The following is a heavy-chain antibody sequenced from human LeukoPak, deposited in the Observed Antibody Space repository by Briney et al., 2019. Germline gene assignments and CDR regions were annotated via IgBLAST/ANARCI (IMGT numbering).Heavy chain of an antibody. Sequence: SGTLSLTCAVYGGSFSGYYWGWLRHPPGKGRERIGRIYYSGSPDYSPSRKSRVTIFVEPSKDQFSLKLSSVTAADTAVYYCALTQGSFRIDAFDIWGQGTMVAVSS. CDR2: IYYSGSP. CDR1: GGSFSGYY. V-gene: IGHV4-59*05. D-gene: IGHD2-15*01. CDR3: ALTQGSFRIDAFDI. J-gene: IGHJ3*02.